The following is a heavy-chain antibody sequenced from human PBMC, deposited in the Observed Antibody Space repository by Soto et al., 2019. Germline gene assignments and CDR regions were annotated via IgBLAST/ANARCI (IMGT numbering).Heavy chain of an antibody. CDR1: GESLSGFY. Sequence: QVQLQQWGTGQLKISETLSLTCAVYGESLSGFYWSWIRQAPGKGLEWIGEINQSGNSRYNPSLKSRFTMSIDSPKNQFSLNLSSVTAADTALYYCAREGDTSNDGFELWGQGTPVTVSS. V-gene: IGHV4-34*01. J-gene: IGHJ5*02. CDR3: AREGDTSNDGFEL. CDR2: INQSGNS. D-gene: IGHD1-1*01.